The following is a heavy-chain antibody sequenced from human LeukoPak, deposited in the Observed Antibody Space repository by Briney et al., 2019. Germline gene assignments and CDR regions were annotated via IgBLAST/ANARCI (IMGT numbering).Heavy chain of an antibody. Sequence: GASLKISRKGSGYSFTNYWIAWVRQMPGKGLEWMGIIYPGDSDTRYSPSFRGQVTISAHKFSSTAYLQWNSLKASDTAMYYCAKHLAAGTNCFDPWGQGTLVTVSS. CDR1: GYSFTNYW. CDR2: IYPGDSDT. V-gene: IGHV5-51*01. CDR3: AKHLAAGTNCFDP. D-gene: IGHD6-13*01. J-gene: IGHJ5*02.